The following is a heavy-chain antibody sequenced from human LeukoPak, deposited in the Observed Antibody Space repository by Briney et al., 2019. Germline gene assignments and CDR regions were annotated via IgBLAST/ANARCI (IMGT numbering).Heavy chain of an antibody. CDR2: IIPIFGTA. CDR3: ARRYCSSTSCYTGDGYYFDY. V-gene: IGHV1-69*13. Sequence: SVKVSCKASGGTFSSYAISWVRQAPGQGLEWMGGIIPIFGTANYAQKFQSRVTITADESTSTAYMELSSLRSEDTAVYYCARRYCSSTSCYTGDGYYFDYWGQGTLVTVSS. CDR1: GGTFSSYA. J-gene: IGHJ4*02. D-gene: IGHD2-2*02.